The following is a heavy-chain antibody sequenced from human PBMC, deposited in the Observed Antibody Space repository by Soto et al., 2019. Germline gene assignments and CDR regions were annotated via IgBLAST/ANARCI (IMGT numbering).Heavy chain of an antibody. CDR1: GYTFTSYG. Sequence: QVQLVQSGAEAKKPGASVKVSCKASGYTFTSYGISWVRQAPGQGLEWMGWTSAHNDNTNYAQKFQGRVTMTTDTSTSTAYMELRSLRSDDTAVYYCAREYCSSTSCYGPDYWGQGTLVTVSS. J-gene: IGHJ4*02. V-gene: IGHV1-18*01. CDR3: AREYCSSTSCYGPDY. D-gene: IGHD2-2*01. CDR2: TSAHNDNT.